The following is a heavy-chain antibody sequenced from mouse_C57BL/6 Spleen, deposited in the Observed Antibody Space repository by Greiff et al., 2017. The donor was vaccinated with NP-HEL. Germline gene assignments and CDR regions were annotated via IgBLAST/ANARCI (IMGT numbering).Heavy chain of an antibody. V-gene: IGHV14-4*01. CDR2: IDPENGDT. J-gene: IGHJ2*01. Sequence: EVQLQESGAELVRPGASVKLSCTASGFNIKDDYMHWVKQRPEQGLEWIGWIDPENGDTEYASKFQGKATITADTASNTAYLQLSSLTSEDTAVYYCTITTVRGYGGQGTTLTVSS. CDR1: GFNIKDDY. D-gene: IGHD1-1*01. CDR3: TITTVRGY.